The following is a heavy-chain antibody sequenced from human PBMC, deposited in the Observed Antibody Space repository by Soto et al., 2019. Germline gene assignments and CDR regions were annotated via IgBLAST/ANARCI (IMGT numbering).Heavy chain of an antibody. J-gene: IGHJ3*02. Sequence: GESLKISCKGSGYSFTSYWIGWVRQMPGKGLEWMGIIYPGDSDTRYSPSFQGQVTISADKSISTAYLQWSSLKASDTAMYYCATSSWDCTNGVCSLGERDNAFDIWGQGKMVTVSS. CDR3: ATSSWDCTNGVCSLGERDNAFDI. D-gene: IGHD2-8*01. CDR2: IYPGDSDT. V-gene: IGHV5-51*01. CDR1: GYSFTSYW.